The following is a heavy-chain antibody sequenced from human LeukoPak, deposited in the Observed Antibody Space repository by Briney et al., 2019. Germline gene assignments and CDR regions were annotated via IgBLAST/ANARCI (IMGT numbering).Heavy chain of an antibody. CDR3: AKAVLLWFGGVGYYFDY. CDR2: ISGSGGST. CDR1: GFTFSNYA. V-gene: IGHV3-23*01. Sequence: GGSLRLSCAASGFTFSNYAMSWVRQAPGKGLDWVSAISGSGGSTYYADSVKGRYTISRDNSKNTLFLQMNSLRAEDTAVYYCAKAVLLWFGGVGYYFDYWGQGTLVTVSS. J-gene: IGHJ4*02. D-gene: IGHD3-10*01.